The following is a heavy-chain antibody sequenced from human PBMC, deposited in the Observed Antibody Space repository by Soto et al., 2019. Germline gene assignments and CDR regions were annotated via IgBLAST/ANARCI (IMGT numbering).Heavy chain of an antibody. Sequence: SVKVSCKASGYTFTIYGISWVRQAPGQGLEWMGRIIPILGIANYAQKFQGRVTITADKSTSTAYMELSSLRSEDTAVYYCARVGYYDSSGYYYETTRAEYFQHWGQGTLVTVSS. D-gene: IGHD3-22*01. CDR2: IIPILGIA. CDR3: ARVGYYDSSGYYYETTRAEYFQH. V-gene: IGHV1-69*04. J-gene: IGHJ1*01. CDR1: GYTFTIYG.